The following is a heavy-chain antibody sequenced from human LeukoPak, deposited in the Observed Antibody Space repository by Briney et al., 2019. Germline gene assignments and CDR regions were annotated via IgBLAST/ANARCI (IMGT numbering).Heavy chain of an antibody. CDR1: GGSISSYY. Sequence: SETLSHTCTVSGGSISSYYWSWIRQPPGKGLEWIGYIYYSGSTNYNPSLKSRVTISVDTSKNQFSLKLSSVTAADTAVYYCARSEDYYDSSGHAFDYWGQGTLVTVSS. CDR2: IYYSGST. V-gene: IGHV4-59*01. J-gene: IGHJ4*02. CDR3: ARSEDYYDSSGHAFDY. D-gene: IGHD3-22*01.